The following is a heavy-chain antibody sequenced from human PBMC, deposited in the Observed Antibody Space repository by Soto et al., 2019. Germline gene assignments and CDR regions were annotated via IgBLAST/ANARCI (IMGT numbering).Heavy chain of an antibody. CDR1: GGSFSGYY. D-gene: IGHD2-15*01. V-gene: IGHV4-34*01. J-gene: IGHJ5*02. Sequence: SETLSLNCAVYGGSFSGYYWSWIRQPPGKGLEWIGEINHSGSTNYNPSLKSRVTISVDTSKNQFSLKLSSVTAADTAVYYCARAVVVVAATPGWFDPWGQGTLVTVSS. CDR3: ARAVVVVAATPGWFDP. CDR2: INHSGST.